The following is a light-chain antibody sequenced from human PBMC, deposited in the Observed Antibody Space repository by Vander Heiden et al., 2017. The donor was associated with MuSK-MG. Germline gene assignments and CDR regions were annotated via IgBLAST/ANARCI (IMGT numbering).Light chain of an antibody. CDR3: QRFGSSPLT. CDR1: ERVSSTY. CDR2: GAS. Sequence: VLPPSPCILSLFPGESAILSCTARERVSSTYLAWYQQKPGQAPRLLMSGASSRATGTPERFSGSGSGTDFTLTISGLEPEDFAVYYCQRFGSSPLTFGGGTKLERK. J-gene: IGKJ4*01. V-gene: IGKV3-20*01.